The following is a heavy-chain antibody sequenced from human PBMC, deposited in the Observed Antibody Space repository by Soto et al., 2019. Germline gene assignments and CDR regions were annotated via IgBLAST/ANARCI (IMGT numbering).Heavy chain of an antibody. Sequence: GASVKVSCKASGYTFTSYGISWVRQAPGQGLEWMGWISAYNGNTNYAQKLQGRVTMTTDTSTSTAYMELRSLRSDDTAVYYCARDRHSSSRVVHNFDYGGQGTLVTVSS. V-gene: IGHV1-18*01. CDR1: GYTFTSYG. D-gene: IGHD6-6*01. CDR3: ARDRHSSSRVVHNFDY. J-gene: IGHJ4*02. CDR2: ISAYNGNT.